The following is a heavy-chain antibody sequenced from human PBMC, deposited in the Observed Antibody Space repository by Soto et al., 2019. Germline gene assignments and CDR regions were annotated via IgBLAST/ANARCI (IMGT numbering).Heavy chain of an antibody. CDR1: GITFRDYV. Sequence: VGSLRLSCAVSGITFRDYVMNWVRQAPGKGLEWVSGFRVGGTTPFYADSVRGRFTVSRDDSKNTLYLQMNSLRAEDTAVYFCAKGYYFDYWGQGTLVTVSS. V-gene: IGHV3-23*01. J-gene: IGHJ4*02. CDR2: FRVGGTTP. CDR3: AKGYYFDY.